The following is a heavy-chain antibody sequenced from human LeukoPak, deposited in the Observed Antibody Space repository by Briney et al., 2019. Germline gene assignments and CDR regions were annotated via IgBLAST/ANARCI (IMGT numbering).Heavy chain of an antibody. D-gene: IGHD3-3*01. Sequence: GKSLRLSCAASGFTFSGFGMHWVRQAPGKGLEWVAVIWYDGSNKYYADSVKGRFTISRDNPKNTLYVQMNSLRVEDTAIYYCARALSAWGQGTLVTVSS. CDR1: GFTFSGFG. J-gene: IGHJ4*02. V-gene: IGHV3-33*01. CDR2: IWYDGSNK. CDR3: ARALSA.